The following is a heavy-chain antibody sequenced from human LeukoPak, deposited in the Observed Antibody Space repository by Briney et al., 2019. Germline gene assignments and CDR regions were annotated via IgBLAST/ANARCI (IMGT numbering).Heavy chain of an antibody. CDR1: GFSFITYE. J-gene: IGHJ3*01. Sequence: PGGSLRLSCAASGFSFITYEMNWVRQAPGKGLEWVSYISSSGRTIYYADSVKGRFTISRDNAKNSLYLQMNCLRAEDTAVYYCARNTPADAFDVRGQGTMVTVSS. CDR3: ARNTPADAFDV. CDR2: ISSSGRTI. V-gene: IGHV3-48*03.